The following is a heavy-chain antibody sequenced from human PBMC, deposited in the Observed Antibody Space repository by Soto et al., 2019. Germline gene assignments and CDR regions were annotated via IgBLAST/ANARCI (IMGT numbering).Heavy chain of an antibody. J-gene: IGHJ3*02. CDR2: IYYSGST. D-gene: IGHD3-9*01. CDR3: ARGGVQTYYDILTGYPPKAFDI. V-gene: IGHV4-30-4*01. Sequence: SETLSLTCTVSGGSISSGDYYWSWIRQPPGKGLEWIGYIYYSGSTYYNPSLKSRVTISVDTSKNQFSLKLSSVTAADTAVYYCARGGVQTYYDILTGYPPKAFDIWGQGTMVT. CDR1: GGSISSGDYY.